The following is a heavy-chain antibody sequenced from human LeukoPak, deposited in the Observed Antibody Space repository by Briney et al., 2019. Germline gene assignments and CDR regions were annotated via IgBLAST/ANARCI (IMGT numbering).Heavy chain of an antibody. Sequence: GGSLRLSCAASGFTFSSYAMSWVRQAPGKGLEWVAFIRYDGSNKYYADSVKGRFTISRDNSKNTLYLQMNSLRAEDTAVYYCAKAGTYCSSTSCSFDYWGQGTLVTVSS. D-gene: IGHD2-2*01. CDR2: IRYDGSNK. CDR1: GFTFSSYA. J-gene: IGHJ4*02. CDR3: AKAGTYCSSTSCSFDY. V-gene: IGHV3-30*02.